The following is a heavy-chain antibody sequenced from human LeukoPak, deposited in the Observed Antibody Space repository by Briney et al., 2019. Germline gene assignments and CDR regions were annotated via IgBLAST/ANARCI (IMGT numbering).Heavy chain of an antibody. CDR1: GFTFNNYA. J-gene: IGHJ1*01. D-gene: IGHD3-3*01. V-gene: IGHV3-23*01. CDR2: ISGTGGSA. CDR3: AQAEKRESGHRFQH. Sequence: GGSLRLSCAASGFTFNNYAMNWVRQGPGEGLEWVSAISGTGGSAYYADSVKGRFTISGDNSKNTLYLEMNSLRADDTAVYYCAQAEKRESGHRFQHWGQGILVTVSS.